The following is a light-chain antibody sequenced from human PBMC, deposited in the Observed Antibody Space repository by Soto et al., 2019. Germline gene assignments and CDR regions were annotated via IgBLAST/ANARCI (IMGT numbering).Light chain of an antibody. J-gene: IGLJ1*01. CDR1: SSDVGGYNY. V-gene: IGLV2-14*01. Sequence: QSVLTQPASVSGSPGQSITISCTGTSSDVGGYNYVSWYQQHPGKAPKLMIYEVSNRHSGVSNRFSGSKSGNTASLTISGLQAEDEDDYYCRSYTSSSTYVFGTGTKVTVL. CDR3: RSYTSSSTYV. CDR2: EVS.